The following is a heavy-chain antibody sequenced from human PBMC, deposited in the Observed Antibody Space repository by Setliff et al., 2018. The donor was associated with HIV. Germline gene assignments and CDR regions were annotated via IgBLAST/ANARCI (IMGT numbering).Heavy chain of an antibody. CDR1: GFTFSTYG. Sequence: GGSLRLSCAASGFTFSTYGXXWXRQAPGKGLEWVAFIRYDGSNKFYADSVKGRFTISRDNSKNTLYLQMNSLGADDRAVYYCAKVRLMFLDDAFDIWGQGTMVTVS. V-gene: IGHV3-30*02. J-gene: IGHJ3*02. CDR3: AKVRLMFLDDAFDI. CDR2: IRYDGSNK. D-gene: IGHD5-12*01.